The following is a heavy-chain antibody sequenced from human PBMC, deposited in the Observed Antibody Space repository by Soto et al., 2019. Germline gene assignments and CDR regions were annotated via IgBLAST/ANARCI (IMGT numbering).Heavy chain of an antibody. D-gene: IGHD6-13*01. CDR2: ISGSGGST. V-gene: IGHV3-23*01. J-gene: IGHJ4*02. CDR3: AKDSERTRESWYSSSWYFDY. CDR1: GFTFSSYA. Sequence: HPGGSLRLSCAASGFTFSSYAMSWFRQAPGKGLEWVSAISGSGGSTYYADSVKGRFTISRDNSKNTLYLQMNSLRAEDTAVYYCAKDSERTRESWYSSSWYFDYWGQGTLVTVSS.